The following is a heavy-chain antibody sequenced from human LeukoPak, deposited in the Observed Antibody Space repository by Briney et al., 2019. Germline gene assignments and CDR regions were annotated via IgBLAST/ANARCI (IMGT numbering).Heavy chain of an antibody. V-gene: IGHV1-3*01. D-gene: IGHD3-10*01. J-gene: IGHJ6*02. CDR2: INAGNGNT. Sequence: GASVTVSCKASGYTFTSFAMHWVRQAPGQRLEWMGWINAGNGNTKYSQKFQGRVTITRDTSASTAYMGLSSLRSEDTAVYYCAREPAITMVRGVILSGYGMDVWGQGTTVTVSS. CDR3: AREPAITMVRGVILSGYGMDV. CDR1: GYTFTSFA.